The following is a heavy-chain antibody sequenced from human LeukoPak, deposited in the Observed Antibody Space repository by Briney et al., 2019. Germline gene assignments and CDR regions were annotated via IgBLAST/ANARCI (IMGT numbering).Heavy chain of an antibody. D-gene: IGHD2-15*01. CDR2: INPNSGGT. Sequence: ASVKVSCKASGYTFTGYYMHWVRQAPGQGLEWMGWINPNSGGTNYAQKFQGRVTMTRGTSISTAYMELSRLRSDDTAVYYCARARVVVAADLGYWGQGTLVTVSS. V-gene: IGHV1-2*02. CDR3: ARARVVVAADLGY. J-gene: IGHJ4*02. CDR1: GYTFTGYY.